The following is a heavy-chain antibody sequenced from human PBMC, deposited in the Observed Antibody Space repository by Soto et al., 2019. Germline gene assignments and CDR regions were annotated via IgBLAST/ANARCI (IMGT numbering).Heavy chain of an antibody. J-gene: IGHJ3*02. Sequence: ASVKLSCKAPGYTFTSYAINWVRQATGQGLEWMGWMSPYNGNTNYAQKLQGRVTMTTDTSTSTAYMELRSLRSDDTAVYYCARDAVDTPDAFDIWGQGTIVTVSS. CDR2: MSPYNGNT. CDR3: ARDAVDTPDAFDI. CDR1: GYTFTSYA. D-gene: IGHD5-18*01. V-gene: IGHV1-18*01.